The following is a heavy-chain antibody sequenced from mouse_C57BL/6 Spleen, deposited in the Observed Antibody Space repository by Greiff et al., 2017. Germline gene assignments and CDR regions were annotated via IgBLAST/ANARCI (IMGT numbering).Heavy chain of an antibody. CDR1: GYTFTSYW. Sequence: QVQLKESGAELVKPGASVKLSCKASGYTFTSYWMHWVKQRPGQGLEWIGMIHPNSGSTNYNEKFKSKATLTVDKSSSTAYMQLSSLTSEDSAVYYCARSIVTTKAWFAYWGQGTLVTVSA. CDR3: ARSIVTTKAWFAY. J-gene: IGHJ3*01. CDR2: IHPNSGST. V-gene: IGHV1-64*01. D-gene: IGHD2-5*01.